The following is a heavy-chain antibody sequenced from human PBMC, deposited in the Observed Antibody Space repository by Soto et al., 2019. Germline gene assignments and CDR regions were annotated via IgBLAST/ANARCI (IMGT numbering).Heavy chain of an antibody. CDR3: AKQGDYDGLFHY. CDR2: IYPGDSDT. Sequence: GESLKISCKGSGYSFTSCWIGWVRQMPGKGLEWMGIIYPGDSDTRYSPSFQGQVTISADKSISTAYLQMDSLRAEDTAVYYCAKQGDYDGLFHYWGQGTLVTVSS. J-gene: IGHJ4*02. V-gene: IGHV5-51*01. D-gene: IGHD4-17*01. CDR1: GYSFTSCW.